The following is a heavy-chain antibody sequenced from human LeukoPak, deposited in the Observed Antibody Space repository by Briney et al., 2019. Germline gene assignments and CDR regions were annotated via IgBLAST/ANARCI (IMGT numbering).Heavy chain of an antibody. V-gene: IGHV3-21*01. CDR2: ISSSSSYI. Sequence: KTGGSLRLSCAASGFTFSSYAMSWVRQAPGKGLEWVSSISSSSSYIYYADSVKGRFTISRDNAKNSLYLQMNSLRAEDTAVYYCASREYSSSLTGDAFDIWGQGTMVTVSS. CDR1: GFTFSSYA. D-gene: IGHD6-6*01. J-gene: IGHJ3*02. CDR3: ASREYSSSLTGDAFDI.